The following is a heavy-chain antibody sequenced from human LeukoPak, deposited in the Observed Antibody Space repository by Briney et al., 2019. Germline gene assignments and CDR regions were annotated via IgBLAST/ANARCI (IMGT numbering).Heavy chain of an antibody. CDR2: IKQDGSEK. D-gene: IGHD6-13*01. CDR1: GFTFSSYW. CDR3: ARRLGAAAVSYWFDP. J-gene: IGHJ5*02. Sequence: GGSLRLSCAASGFTFSSYWMSWVRQAPGKGLEWVANIKQDGSEKYYVDSVKSRFTISRDNAKNSLYLQMNSLRAEDTAMYYCARRLGAAAVSYWFDPWGQGTLVTVSS. V-gene: IGHV3-7*03.